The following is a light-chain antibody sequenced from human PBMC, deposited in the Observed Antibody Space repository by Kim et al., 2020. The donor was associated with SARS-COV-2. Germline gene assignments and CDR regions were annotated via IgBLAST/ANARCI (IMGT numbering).Light chain of an antibody. CDR2: DVS. CDR3: SSYTSSSTYV. CDR1: SSDVGGYNY. Sequence: GRSITMSCAGTSSDVGGYNYVSGYQQHPGKAPKLMIYDVSNRPSGVSNRFSGSKSGNTASLTISGLQAEDEADYYCSSYTSSSTYVFGTGTKVTVL. J-gene: IGLJ1*01. V-gene: IGLV2-14*03.